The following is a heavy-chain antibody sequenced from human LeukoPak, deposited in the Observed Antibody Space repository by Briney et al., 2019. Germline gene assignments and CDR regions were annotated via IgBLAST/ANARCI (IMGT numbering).Heavy chain of an antibody. Sequence: GGSLRLSCAASGFTFSSYAMSWVRQAPGKGLEWVSAISGSGGGTYYADSVKGRFTISRDNSKNTLYLQMNSLRAEDTAVYYCAKDFHPDSSWYVIDAFDIWGQGTMVTVSS. J-gene: IGHJ3*02. D-gene: IGHD6-13*01. CDR3: AKDFHPDSSWYVIDAFDI. CDR2: ISGSGGGT. V-gene: IGHV3-23*01. CDR1: GFTFSSYA.